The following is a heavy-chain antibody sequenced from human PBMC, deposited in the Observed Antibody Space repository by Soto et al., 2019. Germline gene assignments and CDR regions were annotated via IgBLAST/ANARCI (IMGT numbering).Heavy chain of an antibody. Sequence: LSLTCTVSGGSISAAAYYWSWIRQLPGKGLEWIGYIYYNGDTYYNPSLERRVTISLDTSKNQFSLELTSVTAADTAVYYCARETGYYGGYNWFDPWGQGTLVTVSS. J-gene: IGHJ5*02. CDR1: GGSISAAAYY. V-gene: IGHV4-31*03. CDR3: ARETGYYGGYNWFDP. CDR2: IYYNGDT. D-gene: IGHD3-3*01.